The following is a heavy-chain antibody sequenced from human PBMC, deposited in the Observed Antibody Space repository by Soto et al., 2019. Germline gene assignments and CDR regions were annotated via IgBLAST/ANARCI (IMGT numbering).Heavy chain of an antibody. J-gene: IGHJ4*02. V-gene: IGHV3-33*01. CDR1: GFTFSSYG. CDR3: ARERDRAATAYYFDY. D-gene: IGHD6-25*01. Sequence: SLRLSCAASGFTFSSYGMHWVRQAPGKGLEWVAVIWYDGSNKYYADSVKGRFTISRDNSKNTLYLQMNSLRAEDTAVYYCARERDRAATAYYFDYWGQGTLVTVSS. CDR2: IWYDGSNK.